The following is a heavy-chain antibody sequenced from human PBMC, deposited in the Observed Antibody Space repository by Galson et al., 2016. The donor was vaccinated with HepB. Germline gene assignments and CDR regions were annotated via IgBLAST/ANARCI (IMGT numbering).Heavy chain of an antibody. D-gene: IGHD5-12*01. V-gene: IGHV3-23*01. CDR2: ITDSGDDT. CDR3: VRDKEGGYGFDY. CDR1: GFTFSTYA. Sequence: SLRLSCAASGFTFSTYAMTWVRQAPGKGLEWVSVITDSGDDTHHADSVKGRFIMSRDNSKNTLDLQVNILKVEDTAVYYCVRDKEGGYGFDYRGQGILVTVSS. J-gene: IGHJ4*01.